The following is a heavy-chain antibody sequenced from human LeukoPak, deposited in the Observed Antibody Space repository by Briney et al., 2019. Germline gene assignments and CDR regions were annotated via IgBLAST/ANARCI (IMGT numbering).Heavy chain of an antibody. D-gene: IGHD6-25*01. Sequence: SETLSLTCTVSGGSIGSYYWSWIRQPPGKGLGWIGYIYYSGSTNYNPSLKSRVTISVDTSKNQFSLKLSSVTAADTAVYYCAREVNSSGDFDYWGQGTLVTVSS. J-gene: IGHJ4*02. CDR3: AREVNSSGDFDY. V-gene: IGHV4-59*01. CDR1: GGSIGSYY. CDR2: IYYSGST.